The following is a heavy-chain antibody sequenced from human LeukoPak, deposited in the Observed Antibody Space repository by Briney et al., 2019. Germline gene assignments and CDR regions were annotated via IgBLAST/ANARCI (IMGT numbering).Heavy chain of an antibody. Sequence: PGGSLRLSCAASGFTFSSYSMNWVRQAPGKGLEWVSYISSSSSTIYYADSVKGRFTISRDNAKNSVYLQLNSLRAEDTAVYYCARDLRKVEATKDYWGQGTLVTVSS. J-gene: IGHJ4*02. V-gene: IGHV3-48*04. CDR1: GFTFSSYS. D-gene: IGHD1-1*01. CDR3: ARDLRKVEATKDY. CDR2: ISSSSSTI.